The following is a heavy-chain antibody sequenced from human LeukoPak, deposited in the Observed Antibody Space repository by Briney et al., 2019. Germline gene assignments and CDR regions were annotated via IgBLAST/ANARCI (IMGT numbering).Heavy chain of an antibody. CDR3: ARASLGGEFDY. D-gene: IGHD7-27*01. CDR1: GYTFTNYG. CDR2: ISAYNGNT. Sequence: GASVKVSCKASGYTFTNYGFSWVRQAPGQGLEWMGWISAYNGNTNYAQKVQGRVSMTTDTSTSTAYMELRSLRSDDTAVYYCARASLGGEFDYWGQGTLVTVSS. V-gene: IGHV1-18*01. J-gene: IGHJ4*02.